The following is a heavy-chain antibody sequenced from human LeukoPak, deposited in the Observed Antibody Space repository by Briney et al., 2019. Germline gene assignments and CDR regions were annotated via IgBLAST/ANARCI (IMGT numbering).Heavy chain of an antibody. Sequence: GGSLRLSCAASEFTFSSYSMNWVRQAPGKGLEWVSSISSSSSYIYYADSVKGRFTISRDNAKNSLYLQMNSLRAEDTAVYYCAREAPGYSGYGMGYWGQGTLVTVSS. J-gene: IGHJ4*02. CDR3: AREAPGYSGYGMGY. CDR2: ISSSSSYI. V-gene: IGHV3-21*01. D-gene: IGHD5-12*01. CDR1: EFTFSSYS.